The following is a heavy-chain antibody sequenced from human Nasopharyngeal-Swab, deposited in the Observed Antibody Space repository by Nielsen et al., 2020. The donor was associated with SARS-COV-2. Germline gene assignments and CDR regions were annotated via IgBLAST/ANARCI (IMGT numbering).Heavy chain of an antibody. Sequence: GESLKIFCAASGFTFNIYAMAWVRRAPGGGLQWVTGVSSSGGSTYYTDSVKGRFTISRDNSKNTLYLEMHSLRVEDTAVYYCAKDGVVRGDALDLWGQGTMVTVSS. V-gene: IGHV3-23*01. J-gene: IGHJ3*01. CDR2: VSSSGGST. D-gene: IGHD3-10*01. CDR3: AKDGVVRGDALDL. CDR1: GFTFNIYA.